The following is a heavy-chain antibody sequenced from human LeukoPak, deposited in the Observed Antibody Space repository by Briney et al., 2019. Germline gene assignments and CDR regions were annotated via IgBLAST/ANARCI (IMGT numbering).Heavy chain of an antibody. V-gene: IGHV4-34*01. J-gene: IGHJ4*02. D-gene: IGHD6-13*01. CDR2: INHSGST. Sequence: SETLSLTCAVFGGSFSGYYCSWLAQPPGKGLEWVGEINHSGSTNYNPSLKSRVTVSLDTSKNQFSLKLSSVTPADTAVYYCAGFITPAGSGWGQGTLVTVSS. CDR3: AGFITPAGSG. CDR1: GGSFSGYY.